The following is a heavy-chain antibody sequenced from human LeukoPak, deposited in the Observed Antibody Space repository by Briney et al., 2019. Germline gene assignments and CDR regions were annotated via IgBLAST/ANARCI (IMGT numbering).Heavy chain of an antibody. D-gene: IGHD3-3*01. CDR1: GFTFNSYA. J-gene: IGHJ6*03. V-gene: IGHV3-33*03. Sequence: GRSLRLSCAASGFTFNSYAMHWVRQAPGKGLEWVAGIWFDGTNKFHADSVKGRFTISRDNAKNSLYLQMNSLRAEDTAVYYCARGYYDFWSGYYYYMDVWGKGTTVTVSS. CDR3: ARGYYDFWSGYYYYMDV. CDR2: IWFDGTNK.